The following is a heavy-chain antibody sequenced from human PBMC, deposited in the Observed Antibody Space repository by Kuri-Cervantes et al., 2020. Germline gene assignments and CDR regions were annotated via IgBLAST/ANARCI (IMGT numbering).Heavy chain of an antibody. J-gene: IGHJ4*02. CDR2: ISHDGSNK. V-gene: IGHV3-33*05. CDR3: ARGPVLLWFGAYFDY. D-gene: IGHD3-10*01. Sequence: GESLKISCAASRFTFSSYGMLWVRQAPGKGLEWVAVISHDGSNKYYADSVKGRFTISTDNSKNTPYLQMNSLSAEDTAVYYGARGPVLLWFGAYFDYWGQGTLVTVSS. CDR1: RFTFSSYG.